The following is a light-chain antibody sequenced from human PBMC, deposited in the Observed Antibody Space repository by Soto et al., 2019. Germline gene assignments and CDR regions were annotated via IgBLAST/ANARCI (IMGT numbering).Light chain of an antibody. J-gene: IGLJ2*01. CDR3: CSYTSTSTRV. CDR1: SSDVGGYNH. V-gene: IGLV2-14*03. CDR2: DVS. Sequence: QSALTQPASVSGSPGQSITISCTGTSSDVGGYNHVSWYQQYPGKAPKLIIYDVSDRPSGVSVRFSGSKSGNTASLTISGLQAEDEADYYCCSYTSTSTRVFGGGTKLTVL.